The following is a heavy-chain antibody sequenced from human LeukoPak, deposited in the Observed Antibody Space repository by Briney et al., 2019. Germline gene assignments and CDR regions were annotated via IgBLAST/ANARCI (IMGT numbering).Heavy chain of an antibody. D-gene: IGHD3-22*01. CDR2: INPNSGGT. J-gene: IGHJ4*02. Sequence: ASVKVSCKASGCTFTGYYMHGVRQAPGQGLEWMGWINPNSGGTNYAPKFQGRVTLTRDTSISTAYMELSTLRSDDTAVYYCARAGDNYYDSSGYRAKDFDYGGQGTLVTVSS. CDR1: GCTFTGYY. V-gene: IGHV1-2*02. CDR3: ARAGDNYYDSSGYRAKDFDY.